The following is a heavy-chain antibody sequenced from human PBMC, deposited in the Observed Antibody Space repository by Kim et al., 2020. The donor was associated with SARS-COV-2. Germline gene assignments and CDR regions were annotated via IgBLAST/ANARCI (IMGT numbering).Heavy chain of an antibody. Sequence: ASVKVSCKASGYTFTSYDINWVRQATGQGLEWMGWMNPNSGNTGYAQKFQGRVTMTRNTSISTAYMELSSLRSEDTAVYYCARVREQQLVRSGRFNYGMDVWGQGTTVTVSS. V-gene: IGHV1-8*01. CDR3: ARVREQQLVRSGRFNYGMDV. D-gene: IGHD6-13*01. J-gene: IGHJ6*02. CDR1: GYTFTSYD. CDR2: MNPNSGNT.